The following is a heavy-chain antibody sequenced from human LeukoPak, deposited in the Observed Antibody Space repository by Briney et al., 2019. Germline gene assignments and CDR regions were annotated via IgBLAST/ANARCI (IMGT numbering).Heavy chain of an antibody. CDR1: GGSISTYY. D-gene: IGHD2-2*01. Sequence: SETLPLTCTVSGGSISTYYWSWIRQSPGKGLEWIGYIYYSGTTNYNPSLKSRVTISVDTSKNQFSLKLSSVTAADTAVYYCALGGFVVVPAAYFQHWGQGTLVTVSS. CDR2: IYYSGTT. V-gene: IGHV4-59*08. CDR3: ALGGFVVVPAAYFQH. J-gene: IGHJ1*01.